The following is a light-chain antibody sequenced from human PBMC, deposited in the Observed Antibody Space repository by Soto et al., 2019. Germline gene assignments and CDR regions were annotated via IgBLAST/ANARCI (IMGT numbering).Light chain of an antibody. CDR3: QQYNTYMRT. CDR1: QSISSW. Sequence: DIQMTQSPSTLSASVGDRVTITCRASQSISSWLAWYQQKPGKAPKLLIYKASSLESGVPSRFSGSGSGTEFTLTISSLQPDDFATYYCQQYNTYMRTLGQGTKVDIK. J-gene: IGKJ1*01. CDR2: KAS. V-gene: IGKV1-5*03.